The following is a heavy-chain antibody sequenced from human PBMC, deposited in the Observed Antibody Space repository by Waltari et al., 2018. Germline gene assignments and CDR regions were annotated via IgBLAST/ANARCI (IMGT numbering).Heavy chain of an antibody. V-gene: IGHV3-15*01. J-gene: IGHJ3*02. Sequence: EVQLVESGGGLVKPGGSLRLSCAASGFTFSNAWMRWVRPAPGKGLEWVGRIKSKTDGGTTDYAAPVKGRFTISRDDSKNTLYLQMNSLKTEDTAVYYCTTVFRWFGELFHDAFDIWGQGTMVTVSS. D-gene: IGHD3-10*01. CDR3: TTVFRWFGELFHDAFDI. CDR2: IKSKTDGGTT. CDR1: GFTFSNAW.